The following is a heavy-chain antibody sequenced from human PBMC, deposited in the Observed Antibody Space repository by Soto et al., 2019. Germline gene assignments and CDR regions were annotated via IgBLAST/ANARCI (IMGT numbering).Heavy chain of an antibody. CDR2: IYYSGST. CDR1: GGSISSSSYY. Sequence: QLQLQESGPGLVKPSETLSLTCTVSGGSISSSSYYWGWIRQPPGKGLEWIGSIYYSGSTYYNPSLKSRVTISVDTSKNQFSLKLSSVTAADTAVYYCARYRIAARQVFDYWGQGTLVTVSS. D-gene: IGHD6-6*01. J-gene: IGHJ4*02. V-gene: IGHV4-39*01. CDR3: ARYRIAARQVFDY.